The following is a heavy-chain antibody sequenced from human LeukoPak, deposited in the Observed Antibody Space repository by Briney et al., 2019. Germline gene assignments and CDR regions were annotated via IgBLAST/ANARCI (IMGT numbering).Heavy chain of an antibody. D-gene: IGHD2-15*01. Sequence: ETLSLTCTVSGGSISSSSYYWGWIRQAPGKGLEWVSTISGSGSSTYYADSVKGRFSISRDNSKNTLHLQMNSLRAEDTAVYYCAKGWVVAAATPYFDYWGQGTLVTVSS. J-gene: IGHJ4*02. CDR2: ISGSGSST. V-gene: IGHV3-23*01. CDR1: GGSISSSSYY. CDR3: AKGWVVAAATPYFDY.